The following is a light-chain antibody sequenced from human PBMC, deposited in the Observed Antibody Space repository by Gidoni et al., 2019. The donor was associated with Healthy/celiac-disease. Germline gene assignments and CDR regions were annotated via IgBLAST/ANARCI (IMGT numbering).Light chain of an antibody. J-gene: IGKJ1*01. CDR1: QSVSSSY. CDR2: GAS. Sequence: ESVLTQSPGTLSLSPGERATLSCRASQSVSSSYLAWYQQKPGQAPRLLIYGASSRATGIPDSFSGSGSGTDFTLTISRLEPEDFAVYYCQQYGSSPPWTFGQGTKVELK. CDR3: QQYGSSPPWT. V-gene: IGKV3-20*01.